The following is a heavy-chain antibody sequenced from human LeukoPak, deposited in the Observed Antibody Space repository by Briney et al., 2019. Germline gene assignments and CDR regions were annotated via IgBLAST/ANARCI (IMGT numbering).Heavy chain of an antibody. CDR2: ISGSCHRT. D-gene: IGHD3-3*01. J-gene: IGHJ3*02. CDR1: GFTFSIYG. Sequence: GVSLRLSCAASGFTFSIYGVSWFRQAPGKGLEGVSGISGSCHRTYYADSVKGRFTISRDNAKNSLYLQMNSLSAEDTAVYYCARGSRFGVVGRDAFDIWGQGTMVTVSS. V-gene: IGHV3-23*01. CDR3: ARGSRFGVVGRDAFDI.